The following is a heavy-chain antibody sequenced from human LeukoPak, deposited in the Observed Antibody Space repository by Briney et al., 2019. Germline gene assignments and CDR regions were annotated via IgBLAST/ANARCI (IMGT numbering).Heavy chain of an antibody. CDR2: ISSSGGST. CDR1: GFTFTSYA. J-gene: IGHJ3*02. D-gene: IGHD3-22*01. Sequence: GGSLRLSCAASGFTFTSYAMSWVRQAPGKGLEWVSGISSSGGSTYFADSVKGRFTISRDNAKNSLYLQMNSLRAEDTALYYCAKDTDSSGYYGAFDIWGQGTMVTVSS. V-gene: IGHV3-23*01. CDR3: AKDTDSSGYYGAFDI.